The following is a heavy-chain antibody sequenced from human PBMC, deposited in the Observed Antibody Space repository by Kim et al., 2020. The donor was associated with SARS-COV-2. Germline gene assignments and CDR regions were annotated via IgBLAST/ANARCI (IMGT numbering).Heavy chain of an antibody. J-gene: IGHJ6*02. Sequence: NYAQKFQGRVTMTRDTAISTAYMELSRLRSDDTAVYYCARETANEGGMDVWGQGTTVTVSS. V-gene: IGHV1-2*02. CDR3: ARETANEGGMDV.